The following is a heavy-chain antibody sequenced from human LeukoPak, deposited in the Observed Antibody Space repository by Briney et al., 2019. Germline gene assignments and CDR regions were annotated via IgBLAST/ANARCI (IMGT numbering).Heavy chain of an antibody. CDR3: AKDHYDSSGYYSVLEYYFDY. V-gene: IGHV3-30*18. CDR1: GFPFSSYS. J-gene: IGHJ4*02. Sequence: TGGSLRLSCVASGFPFSSYSMNWVRQDPGKGLEWVAVISYDGSNKYYADSVKGRFTISRDNSKNTLYLQMNSLRAEDTAVYYCAKDHYDSSGYYSVLEYYFDYWGQGTLVTVSS. D-gene: IGHD3-22*01. CDR2: ISYDGSNK.